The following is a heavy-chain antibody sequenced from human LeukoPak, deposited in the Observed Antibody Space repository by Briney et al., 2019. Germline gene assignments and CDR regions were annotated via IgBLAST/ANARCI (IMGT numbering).Heavy chain of an antibody. CDR2: ISSSSSYI. D-gene: IGHD4-11*01. V-gene: IGHV3-21*01. CDR1: GFTFSSYS. Sequence: PGGPLRLSCAASGFTFSSYSMNWVRQAPGKGLEWVSSISSSSSYIYYADSVKGRSTISRDNAKNSLYLQMNSLGAEDTAVYYCANGYSKDYWGQGTLVTVSS. CDR3: ANGYSKDY. J-gene: IGHJ4*02.